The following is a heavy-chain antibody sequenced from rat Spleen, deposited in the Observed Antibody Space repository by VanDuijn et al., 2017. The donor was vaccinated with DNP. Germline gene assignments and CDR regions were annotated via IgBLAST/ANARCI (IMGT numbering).Heavy chain of an antibody. V-gene: IGHV2-6*01. D-gene: IGHD1-12*02. J-gene: IGHJ2*01. Sequence: QVQLKESGPGLVQPSQTLSLTCTVSGFSLTSNTLAWVRQPPGKGLEWIAALSSAGSTYYNSVLKSRLSISRDTSKSQVFLKLTSLQTEDTAMYFCARSDYSDDGFYYGYFDYWGQGVMVTVSS. CDR2: LSSAGST. CDR1: GFSLTSNT. CDR3: ARSDYSDDGFYYGYFDY.